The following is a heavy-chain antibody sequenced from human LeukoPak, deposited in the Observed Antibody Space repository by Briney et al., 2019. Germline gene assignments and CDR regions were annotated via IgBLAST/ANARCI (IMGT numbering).Heavy chain of an antibody. CDR1: GFTFSSYW. J-gene: IGHJ4*02. Sequence: GGSLRLSCAASGFTFSSYWMYWVRQAPGKGLVWVSRINSDGSSTSYADSVKGRFTISRDNAKNTVYLQMNSLRAEDTAVYYCAKDSLFYASGQYYFDYWGQGTLVTVSS. CDR3: AKDSLFYASGQYYFDY. V-gene: IGHV3-74*01. CDR2: INSDGSST. D-gene: IGHD3-10*01.